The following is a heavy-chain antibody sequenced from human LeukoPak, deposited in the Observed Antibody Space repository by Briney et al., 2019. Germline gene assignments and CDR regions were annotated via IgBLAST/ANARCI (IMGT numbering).Heavy chain of an antibody. V-gene: IGHV3-23*01. J-gene: IGHJ1*01. D-gene: IGHD6-13*01. CDR3: AKDRSSSWYSSEYFQH. CDR2: ISGSGGST. Sequence: GGSLRLSCAASGFTFSSYAMSWVRQAPGKGLEWVSAISGSGGSTYYADSVKGRFTISRDNAKNSLYLQMNSLRAEDMALYYCAKDRSSSWYSSEYFQHWGQGTLVTVSS. CDR1: GFTFSSYA.